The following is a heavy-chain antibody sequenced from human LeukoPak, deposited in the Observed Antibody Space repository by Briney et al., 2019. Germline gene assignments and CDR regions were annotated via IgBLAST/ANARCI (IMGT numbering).Heavy chain of an antibody. CDR3: AKDREYRTDAFDI. D-gene: IGHD1-14*01. CDR2: ISGSGGST. J-gene: IGHJ3*02. V-gene: IGHV3-23*01. Sequence: PGGSLRLSCAASGFTVSSNYMSWVRQAPGKGLEWVSAISGSGGSTYYADSVKGRFTISRDNSKNTLYLQMNSLRAEDTAVYYCAKDREYRTDAFDIWGQGTMVTVSS. CDR1: GFTVSSNY.